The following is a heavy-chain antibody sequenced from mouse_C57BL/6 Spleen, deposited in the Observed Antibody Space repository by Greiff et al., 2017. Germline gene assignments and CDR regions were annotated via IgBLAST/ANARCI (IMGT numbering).Heavy chain of an antibody. V-gene: IGHV1-82*01. Sequence: QVQLQQSGPELVKPGASVKISCKASGYAFSSSWMNWVKQRPGKGLEWIGRIYPGDGDTNYNGKFKGKATLTADTSSSTAYMQLSSLTSEDSAVYFCAEERRGDYFGDWGQGTTLTVSS. CDR3: AEERRGDYFGD. J-gene: IGHJ2*01. CDR2: IYPGDGDT. CDR1: GYAFSSSW.